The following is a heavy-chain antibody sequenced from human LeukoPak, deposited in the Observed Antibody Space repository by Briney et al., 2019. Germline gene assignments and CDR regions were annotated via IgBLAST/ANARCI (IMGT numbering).Heavy chain of an antibody. Sequence: ASVKVSCKASGYTFTSYYMHWVRQAPGQGLEWMGIINPSGGSTSYAQKFQGRVTMTRDMSTSTVYMELSSLRSEDTAVYYCARDLSPYYYDSSGYYYFDYWGQGTLVTVSS. CDR3: ARDLSPYYYDSSGYYYFDY. V-gene: IGHV1-46*01. CDR2: INPSGGST. D-gene: IGHD3-22*01. J-gene: IGHJ4*02. CDR1: GYTFTSYY.